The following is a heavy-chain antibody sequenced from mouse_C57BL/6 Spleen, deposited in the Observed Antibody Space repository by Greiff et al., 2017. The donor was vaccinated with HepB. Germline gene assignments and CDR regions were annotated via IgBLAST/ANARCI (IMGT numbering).Heavy chain of an antibody. CDR2: IYPGGGYT. D-gene: IGHD4-1*01. V-gene: IGHV1-63*01. CDR1: GYTFTNYW. Sequence: VQLQQSGAELVRPGTSVKMSCKASGYTFTNYWIGWAKQRPGHGLEWIGDIYPGGGYTNYNEKFKGKATLTADNSSSTAYMQFSSLTSEDSAIYYCARGGQSGKVYYFDYWGQGTTLTVSS. J-gene: IGHJ2*01. CDR3: ARGGQSGKVYYFDY.